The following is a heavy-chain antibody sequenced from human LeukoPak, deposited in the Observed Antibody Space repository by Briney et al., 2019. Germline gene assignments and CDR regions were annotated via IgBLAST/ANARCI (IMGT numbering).Heavy chain of an antibody. CDR1: GGSISSSSYY. Sequence: SETLSLTCTVSGGSISSSSYYWSWIRQPAGKGLEWIGRIYTSGSTNYNPSLKSRVTISVDTSKNQFSLKLSSVTAADTAVYYCAREGYCSGGSCRLLYYYYYYMDVWGKGTTVTISS. D-gene: IGHD2-15*01. V-gene: IGHV4-61*02. CDR3: AREGYCSGGSCRLLYYYYYYMDV. CDR2: IYTSGST. J-gene: IGHJ6*03.